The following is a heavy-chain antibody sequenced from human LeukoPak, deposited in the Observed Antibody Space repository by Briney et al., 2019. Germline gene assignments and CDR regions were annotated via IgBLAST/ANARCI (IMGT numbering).Heavy chain of an antibody. CDR1: GGSISSSSYY. CDR3: ALTPGYCTNGVCLPDYFDY. V-gene: IGHV4-39*07. Sequence: SETLSLTCTVSGGSISSSSYYWGWIRQPPGKGLEWIGSIYYSGSTYYNPSLKSRVTISVDTSKNQSSLKLSSVTAADTAVYYCALTPGYCTNGVCLPDYFDYWGQGTLVTVSS. CDR2: IYYSGST. J-gene: IGHJ4*02. D-gene: IGHD2-8*01.